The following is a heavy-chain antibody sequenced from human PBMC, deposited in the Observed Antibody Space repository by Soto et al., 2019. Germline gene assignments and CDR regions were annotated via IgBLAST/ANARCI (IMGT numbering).Heavy chain of an antibody. D-gene: IGHD1-26*01. CDR2: ITWDGRTA. CDR1: GFTFDDYM. J-gene: IGHJ4*02. Sequence: EVQLVQSGSVVIHPGGSLRLSCAASGFTFDDYMMHWVRQAPGKGLEWVSLITWDGRTAYYTGSVRGRFTISRDNSENSLYLQMDGLTPEDTALYYCGKDGGTGAIGHWGQGTLVSVSS. CDR3: GKDGGTGAIGH. V-gene: IGHV3-43*01.